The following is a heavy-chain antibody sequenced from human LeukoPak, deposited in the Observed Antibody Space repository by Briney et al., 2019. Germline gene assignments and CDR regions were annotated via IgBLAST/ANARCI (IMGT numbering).Heavy chain of an antibody. CDR2: IYYSGST. D-gene: IGHD2-15*01. J-gene: IGHJ4*02. CDR3: AGSSSDSDY. Sequence: SETLSLTCTVSGGSISSSSYYWGWIRQPPGKGLEWIGSIYYSGSTNYNPSLKSRVTISVDTSKNQFSLKLSSVTAADTAVYYCAGSSSDSDYWGQGTLVTVSS. CDR1: GGSISSSSYY. V-gene: IGHV4-39*07.